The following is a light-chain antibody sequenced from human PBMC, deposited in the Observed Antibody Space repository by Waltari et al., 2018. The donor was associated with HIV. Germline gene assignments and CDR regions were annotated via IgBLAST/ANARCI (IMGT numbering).Light chain of an antibody. Sequence: QSALTQPASVSGSPGQSMTISCTGTSSDFGSYNLVSWYQQHPGKAPKLMIYEVSKRPSGVSNRFSGSKSANTASLTISGLQAEDEADYYCCSYAGTSTVVFGGGTKLTVL. CDR2: EVS. CDR1: SSDFGSYNL. CDR3: CSYAGTSTVV. V-gene: IGLV2-23*02. J-gene: IGLJ2*01.